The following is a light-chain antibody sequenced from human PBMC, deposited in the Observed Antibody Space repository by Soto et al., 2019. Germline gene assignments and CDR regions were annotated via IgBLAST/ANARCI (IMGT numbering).Light chain of an antibody. CDR2: EVS. Sequence: QSALTQPASVSGSPGQSITISCTGTSSDVGGYNYVSWYQQHPAKAPKLMIYEVSNRPSGVSHRFSGSKSGNTASLTISGLQAEGEADYYCFSYTTSSTLVFGGGTKLTVL. CDR3: FSYTTSSTLV. V-gene: IGLV2-14*01. CDR1: SSDVGGYNY. J-gene: IGLJ3*02.